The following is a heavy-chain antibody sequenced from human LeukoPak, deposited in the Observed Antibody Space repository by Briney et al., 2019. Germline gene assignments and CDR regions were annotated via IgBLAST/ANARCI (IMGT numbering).Heavy chain of an antibody. CDR3: ARDARMGTDYYYYYGMDV. D-gene: IGHD5-18*01. V-gene: IGHV3-30-3*01. CDR1: GFTFRSYA. CDR2: MSYDGSNK. J-gene: IGHJ6*02. Sequence: GGSLRLSCAASGFTFRSYAMHWVRQAPGKGLEWVAVMSYDGSNKYYADSVKGRFTISRDNSKNTLYLQMNSLRAEDTAVYYCARDARMGTDYYYYYGMDVWGQGTTVTVSS.